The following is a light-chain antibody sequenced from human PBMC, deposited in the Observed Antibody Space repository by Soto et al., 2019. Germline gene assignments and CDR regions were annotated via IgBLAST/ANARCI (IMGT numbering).Light chain of an antibody. CDR1: QSLLHSNGYNY. V-gene: IGKV2-28*01. Sequence: DIVMTQSPLSLPATPGEPPSISCRSSQSLLHSNGYNYLDWYLQKPGQSPQLLIYLGSNRASGVPDRFSGSGSGTDFTLKISRVEAEDVGVYYCMQALQTPPTFGQATKVEIK. CDR3: MQALQTPPT. J-gene: IGKJ1*01. CDR2: LGS.